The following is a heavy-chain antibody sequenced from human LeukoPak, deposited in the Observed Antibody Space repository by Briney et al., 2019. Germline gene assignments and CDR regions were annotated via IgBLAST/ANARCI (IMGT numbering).Heavy chain of an antibody. V-gene: IGHV1-46*01. D-gene: IGHD2/OR15-2a*01. CDR3: ARTQIGTYYYYGMDV. CDR1: GYTFTSYY. J-gene: IGHJ6*02. CDR2: INPSGGST. Sequence: ASVKVSCKASGYTFTSYYMHWVRQAPGQGLEWMGIINPSGGSTSYAQRFQGRVTMTRDTSTSTVYMELSSLRSEDTAVYYSARTQIGTYYYYGMDVWGQGTTVTVSS.